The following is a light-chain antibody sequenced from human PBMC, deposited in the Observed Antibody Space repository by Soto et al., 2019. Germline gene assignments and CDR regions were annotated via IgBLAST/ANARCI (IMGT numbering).Light chain of an antibody. J-gene: IGKJ2*01. Sequence: EIVLTQSPGTLSLSPGERATLSCRASQSVTSNYLAWYQQKPGQAPRLLIYGASSRATGIPDRFSGSGSGTDFTLTISRLEPEDFAVYYCQQYGTSPVTFGQGAKLEIK. CDR3: QQYGTSPVT. V-gene: IGKV3-20*01. CDR1: QSVTSNY. CDR2: GAS.